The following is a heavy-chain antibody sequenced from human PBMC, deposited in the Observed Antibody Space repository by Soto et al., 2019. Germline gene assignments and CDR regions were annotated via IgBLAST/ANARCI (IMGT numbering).Heavy chain of an antibody. J-gene: IGHJ4*01. D-gene: IGHD3-10*01. Sequence: ASVKVSCKASGYIFTSYYLQWVRQAPGQGLEWMGWINPFDGSRMFAQSFQGRVTFTRDTSTSTVYMELSGLRSDDTAVYYCFIVDPGETSPFDHWG. CDR2: INPFDGSR. V-gene: IGHV1-46*03. CDR1: GYIFTSYY. CDR3: FIVDPGETSPFDH.